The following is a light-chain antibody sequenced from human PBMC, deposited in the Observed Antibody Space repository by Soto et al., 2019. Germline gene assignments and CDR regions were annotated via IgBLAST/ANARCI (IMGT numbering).Light chain of an antibody. J-gene: IGKJ2*01. Sequence: EIVLTQSPGTLPLSPGERSTLSCRASQSISSSYLAWYQQKPGQAPRLLIYAASSRATGIPDRFSGSGSGTDFTLTISRLEPEDVAVYYCQQYGSSSYTFGQGTLLEIK. CDR2: AAS. V-gene: IGKV3-20*01. CDR1: QSISSSY. CDR3: QQYGSSSYT.